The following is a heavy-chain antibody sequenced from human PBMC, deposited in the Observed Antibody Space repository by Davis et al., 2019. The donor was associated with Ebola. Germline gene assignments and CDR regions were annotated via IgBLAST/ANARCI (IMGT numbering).Heavy chain of an antibody. V-gene: IGHV1-69*13. J-gene: IGHJ6*04. CDR2: IIPIFGTA. CDR1: GYTFTTYV. D-gene: IGHD4-17*01. Sequence: SVKVSCKASGYTFTTYVISWVRQAPGQGLEWVGGIIPIFGTANYAQKFQGRVTITADESTSTTYMEMSSLRSEDTAVYYCARDLGDYGMDVWGKGTTVTVSS. CDR3: ARDLGDYGMDV.